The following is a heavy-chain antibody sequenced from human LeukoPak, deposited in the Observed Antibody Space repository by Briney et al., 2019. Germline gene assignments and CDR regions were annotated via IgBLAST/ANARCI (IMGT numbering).Heavy chain of an antibody. V-gene: IGHV1-3*01. J-gene: IGHJ4*02. D-gene: IGHD6-13*01. CDR3: ARYGSSSGFDY. Sequence: ASVKVSCKASGYTFTSYAMHWVRQAPGQRLEWMGWINAGNGNTKYSQKFQGRVTITGDTSASTAYMELSNLRSEDTAVYYCARYGSSSGFDYWGQGTLVTVSS. CDR2: INAGNGNT. CDR1: GYTFTSYA.